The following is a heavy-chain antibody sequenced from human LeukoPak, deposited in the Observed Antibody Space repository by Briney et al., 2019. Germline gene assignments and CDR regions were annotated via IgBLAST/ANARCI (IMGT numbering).Heavy chain of an antibody. D-gene: IGHD3-22*01. J-gene: IGHJ4*02. CDR2: IRYGGNNK. Sequence: GGSLRLSCAASGFTFSSYGMHWVRQAPGKGLEWVAFIRYGGNNKYYADSVKGRFTISRDNSKDTLYLQMNSLRAEDTAVYYCAKDVGTTYYYDSSGYYYPPDYWGQGTLVTVSS. CDR3: AKDVGTTYYYDSSGYYYPPDY. CDR1: GFTFSSYG. V-gene: IGHV3-30*02.